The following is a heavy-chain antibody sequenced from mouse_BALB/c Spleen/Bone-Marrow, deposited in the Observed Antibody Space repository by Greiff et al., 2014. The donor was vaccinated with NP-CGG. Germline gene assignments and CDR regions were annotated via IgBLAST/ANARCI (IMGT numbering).Heavy chain of an antibody. CDR2: IWAGGST. Sequence: VHLVESGPGLVAPSQSLSITCTVSGFSLTSYGVHWVRQPPGKGLEWLGVIWAGGSTNYNSALMSRLSISKDNSKSQVFLKMNSLQIDDTAMYYCARSGLRRPAMDYWGQGTPVTVSS. J-gene: IGHJ4*01. V-gene: IGHV2-9*02. D-gene: IGHD2-4*01. CDR1: GFSLTSYG. CDR3: ARSGLRRPAMDY.